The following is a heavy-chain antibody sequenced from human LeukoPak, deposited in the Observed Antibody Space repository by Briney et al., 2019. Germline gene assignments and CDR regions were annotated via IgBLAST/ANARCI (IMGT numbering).Heavy chain of an antibody. CDR1: GGTFSSYG. CDR3: ARDYENSSGWYLSGYFDY. Sequence: SVKVSCKASGGTFSSYGIIWVRQAPGQELEWMGRIIPIFGTANYAQKFQGRVTIITDESTSTAYMELSSLRSEDTAVYYCARDYENSSGWYLSGYFDYWGQGTLVTVSS. D-gene: IGHD6-19*01. CDR2: IIPIFGTA. V-gene: IGHV1-69*05. J-gene: IGHJ4*02.